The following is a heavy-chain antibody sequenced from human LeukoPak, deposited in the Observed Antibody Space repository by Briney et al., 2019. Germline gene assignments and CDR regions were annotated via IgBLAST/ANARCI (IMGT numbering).Heavy chain of an antibody. J-gene: IGHJ3*02. Sequence: ETLSLTCIVSGGSISSYYWSWIRQPPGKGPEWVANIKQDGSEKFYVDSVKGRFTISRDNAENSLYLQINSLRAEDTAVYYCAGCISKNCDDAIDIWGHGTMVSVSS. D-gene: IGHD2-2*01. CDR1: GGSISSYY. V-gene: IGHV3-7*01. CDR2: IKQDGSEK. CDR3: AGCISKNCDDAIDI.